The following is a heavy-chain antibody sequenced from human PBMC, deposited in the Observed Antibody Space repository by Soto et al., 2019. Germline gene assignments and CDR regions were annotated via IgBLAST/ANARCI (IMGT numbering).Heavy chain of an antibody. V-gene: IGHV3-15*07. D-gene: IGHD2-2*01. Sequence: GGSLRLSCAASGFTFTNAWMNWVRQAPGKGLEWVGRVKSKTDGGTTDYAAPVKGRFTISRDDSKNTLYLQMNSLKTEDTAVYYCTTGIGYCTSTSCYQVGHWGQGTLVTVSS. CDR3: TTGIGYCTSTSCYQVGH. CDR1: GFTFTNAW. J-gene: IGHJ4*02. CDR2: VKSKTDGGTT.